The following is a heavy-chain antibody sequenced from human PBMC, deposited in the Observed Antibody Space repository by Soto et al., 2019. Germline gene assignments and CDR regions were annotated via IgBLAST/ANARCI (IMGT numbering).Heavy chain of an antibody. CDR2: IYYLGST. Sequence: PSETLSLTCSVSGGSMSEYFWSLIRQSPGKGLEWIGYIYYLGSTDYNPSLKSRVTISVDTSKRQFSLRLTSVTAADTAVYYCARDGYYGSGSPYPAYWGPGTQVT. CDR3: ARDGYYGSGSPYPAY. J-gene: IGHJ4*02. D-gene: IGHD3-10*01. V-gene: IGHV4-59*01. CDR1: GGSMSEYF.